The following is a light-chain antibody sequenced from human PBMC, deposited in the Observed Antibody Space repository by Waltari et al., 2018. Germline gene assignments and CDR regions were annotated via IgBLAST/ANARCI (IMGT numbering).Light chain of an antibody. CDR1: SGHSSNV. J-gene: IGLJ3*02. V-gene: IGLV4-69*01. CDR2: VNSDGSH. CDR3: QTGGHGTWV. Sequence: QLVLTQSPSASASLGASVKLTCTLSSGHSSNVVAWLQQRPEKGPRYLMKVNSDGSHSRGDEIPDRFSGSRSGASRYLTTSTLQSEDEADYYCQTGGHGTWVFGGGTGLTVV.